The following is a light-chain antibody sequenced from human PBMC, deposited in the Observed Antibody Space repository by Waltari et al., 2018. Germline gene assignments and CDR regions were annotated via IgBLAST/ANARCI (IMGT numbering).Light chain of an antibody. Sequence: DIQVTQSPSSLSAAVADRVSITCRASQSIGNYLNWYQQKPGKAPKLLIYSASSLQSGVPSRFSGSGSGTDFTLTITSLQPEDFAIYYCQETYSSPPSTFGQGTKVESK. CDR2: SAS. CDR3: QETYSSPPST. CDR1: QSIGNY. J-gene: IGKJ1*01. V-gene: IGKV1-39*01.